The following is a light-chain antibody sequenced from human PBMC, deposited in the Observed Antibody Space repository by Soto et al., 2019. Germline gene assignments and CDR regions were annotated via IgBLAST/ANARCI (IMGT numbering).Light chain of an antibody. CDR1: QTVSNQ. CDR2: DAS. Sequence: EIVLTQSPATLSLSPGERATLSCRASQTVSNQLAWYQQKPGQAPRLLIYDASRRVTGIPARFSGSGSGTDFTLTLSSLEPEDFAVYYCQQRAGSSTFGQGTRLEI. CDR3: QQRAGSST. J-gene: IGKJ5*01. V-gene: IGKV3-11*01.